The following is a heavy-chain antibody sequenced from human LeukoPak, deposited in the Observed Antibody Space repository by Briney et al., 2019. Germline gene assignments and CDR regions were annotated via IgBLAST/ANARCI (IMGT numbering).Heavy chain of an antibody. Sequence: GGSLRLSCAASGFTFSTYSIHWVRQAPGKGLEWLSYISGSSSTIYYADSVKGRFTISRDNAKNSLYLQMNSLRAEDTAVYYCAREEWELRAAYLDYWGQGTLSPSPQ. CDR2: ISGSSSTI. CDR3: AREEWELRAAYLDY. J-gene: IGHJ4*02. D-gene: IGHD1-26*01. V-gene: IGHV3-48*04. CDR1: GFTFSTYS.